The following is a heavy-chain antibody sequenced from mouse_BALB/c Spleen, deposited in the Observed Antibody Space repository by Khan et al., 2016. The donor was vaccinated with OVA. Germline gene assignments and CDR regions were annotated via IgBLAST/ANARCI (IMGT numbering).Heavy chain of an antibody. Sequence: VQLKESGPELVKPGASVKISCKASGYSFTGYFMNWVMQSHGKSLEWIGRINPHIGETFYNPKFKGKATLTVGASSSPAHMELRRLSSEDSAVYYCARKNGSDFDYWGQGTTLTVSS. CDR3: ARKNGSDFDY. CDR2: INPHIGET. CDR1: GYSFTGYF. J-gene: IGHJ2*01. V-gene: IGHV1-20*02. D-gene: IGHD1-1*01.